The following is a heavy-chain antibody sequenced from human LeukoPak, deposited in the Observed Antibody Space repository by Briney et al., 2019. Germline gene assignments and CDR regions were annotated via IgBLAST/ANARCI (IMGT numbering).Heavy chain of an antibody. D-gene: IGHD1-20*01. CDR1: GYTFTGYY. CDR3: ARGPLYNWNRWFDP. CDR2: INPNSGST. V-gene: IGHV1-2*02. Sequence: ASVKVSCKASGYTFTGYYIHWVRQAPGQGLEWMGWINPNSGSTNYAQKFQGRVTMTRDTSISTAYMELSRLRSDDTAVYYCARGPLYNWNRWFDPWGQGTLVTASS. J-gene: IGHJ5*02.